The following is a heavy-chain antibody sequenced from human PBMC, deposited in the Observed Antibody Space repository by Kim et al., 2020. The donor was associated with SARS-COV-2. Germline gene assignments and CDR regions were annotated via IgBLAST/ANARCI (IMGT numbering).Heavy chain of an antibody. Sequence: ASVKVSCKASGYTFTSYAMNWVRQAPGQGLEWMGWINTNTGNPTYAQGFTGRFVFSLDTSVSTAYLQISSLKAEDTAVYYCARDYAPYYYDSSGYYGDWGQGTLVTVSS. J-gene: IGHJ4*02. CDR3: ARDYAPYYYDSSGYYGD. V-gene: IGHV7-4-1*02. D-gene: IGHD3-22*01. CDR2: INTNTGNP. CDR1: GYTFTSYA.